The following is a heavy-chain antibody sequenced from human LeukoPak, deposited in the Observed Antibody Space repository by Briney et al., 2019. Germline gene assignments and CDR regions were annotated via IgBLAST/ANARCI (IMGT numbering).Heavy chain of an antibody. J-gene: IGHJ4*02. CDR2: ISSSSSTI. CDR3: ARGGTSGSLIY. Sequence: GGSLRLSCAASGFDFSSYGMNWVRQAPGKGLEWVSHISSSSSTIYYADSVKGRFTISRDNAKNSLYLQMSSLRAEDTALYYCARGGTSGSLIYWGQGTLVTVSS. D-gene: IGHD1-26*01. CDR1: GFDFSSYG. V-gene: IGHV3-48*01.